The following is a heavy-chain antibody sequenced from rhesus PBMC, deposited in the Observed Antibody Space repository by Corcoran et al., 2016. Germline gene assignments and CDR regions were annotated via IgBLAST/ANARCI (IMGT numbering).Heavy chain of an antibody. J-gene: IGHJ4*01. CDR2: IGGSEGSP. V-gene: IGHV4S5*01. Sequence: QVQLEESGPGLVKPSETLSITCAVSGGSIRGDYWNWVRQPPGKGGGGSGCIGGSEGSPDANPAHERRDTSATGTAKSLLALRLSSVTAADTAVYYCAGEGNTVTAGDFDYWGQGVLVTVSS. CDR3: AGEGNTVTAGDFDY. D-gene: IGHD4-23*01. CDR1: GGSIRGDY.